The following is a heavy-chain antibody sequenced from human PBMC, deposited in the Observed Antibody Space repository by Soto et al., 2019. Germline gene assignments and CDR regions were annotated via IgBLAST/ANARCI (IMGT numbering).Heavy chain of an antibody. CDR3: ARGGKSVMFMQGYYFDY. Sequence: SETLSLTCTLSGGSISGYYWSWIRQPPGKGLEWIGEITHSGSTNYNPSLKSRVTISVDTSKNQFSLKFTSVTAADTAVYYCARGGKSVMFMQGYYFDYWGQGTLVTVSS. D-gene: IGHD3-10*02. CDR2: ITHSGST. V-gene: IGHV4-34*01. J-gene: IGHJ4*02. CDR1: GGSISGYY.